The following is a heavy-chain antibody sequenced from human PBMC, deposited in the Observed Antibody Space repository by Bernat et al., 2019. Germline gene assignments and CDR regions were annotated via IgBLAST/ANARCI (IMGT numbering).Heavy chain of an antibody. J-gene: IGHJ4*02. CDR3: AKEGAGGYVEIDY. V-gene: IGHV3-23*01. CDR2: ISGSGGST. CDR1: GFTFSSYA. Sequence: EVQLLESGGGLVQPGGSLRLSCAASGFTFSSYAMSWVRQAPGKGLEWVSAISGSGGSTYYADSVKDRFTISRDNSKNTLYLQMNSLRAEDTAVYYWAKEGAGGYVEIDYWGQGTLVTVSS. D-gene: IGHD5-12*01.